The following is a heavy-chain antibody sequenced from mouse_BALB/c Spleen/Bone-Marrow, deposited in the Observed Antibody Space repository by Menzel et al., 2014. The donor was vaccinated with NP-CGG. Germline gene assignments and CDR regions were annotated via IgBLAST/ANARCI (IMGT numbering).Heavy chain of an antibody. CDR1: GFAFSGYD. J-gene: IGHJ4*01. D-gene: IGHD2-2*01. Sequence: EVQGVESGGGLVKPGGSLQFSCAASGFAFSGYDMSWVRQTPEKRLEWVAYISSGGSNTYYPDTVKGRFTISRDNAKNTLYLQMNSLKSEDTAMYYCARQRGYAYAMDYWGQGISVTVSS. V-gene: IGHV5-12-1*01. CDR2: ISSGGSNT. CDR3: ARQRGYAYAMDY.